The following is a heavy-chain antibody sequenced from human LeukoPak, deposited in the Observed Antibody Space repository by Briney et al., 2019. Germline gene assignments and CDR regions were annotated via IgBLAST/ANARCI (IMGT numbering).Heavy chain of an antibody. V-gene: IGHV4-34*01. CDR3: ASGHSSSSY. D-gene: IGHD6-13*01. J-gene: IGHJ4*02. CDR1: GGSFSGYY. Sequence: SETLSLTCAVYGGSFSGYYWSWIRQPPGKGLEWIGEINHSGSTNYNPSVKSRVTISVDTSKNQFSLKLSSVTAADTAVYYCASGHSSSSYWGQGTLVTVSS. CDR2: INHSGST.